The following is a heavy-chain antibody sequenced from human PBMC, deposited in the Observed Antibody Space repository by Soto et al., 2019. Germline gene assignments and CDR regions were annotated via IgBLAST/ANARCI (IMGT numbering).Heavy chain of an antibody. CDR1: GFTFSGSA. CDR2: IRSKANSYAT. Sequence: PVGSLRLSCAASGFTFSGSAMHWVRQASGKGLEWVGRIRSKANSYATAYVASVKGRFTISRDDSKNTAYLQMNSLKTEDTAVYYCTSQGYSYGFVYWGQGTLVTVYS. D-gene: IGHD5-18*01. J-gene: IGHJ4*02. CDR3: TSQGYSYGFVY. V-gene: IGHV3-73*01.